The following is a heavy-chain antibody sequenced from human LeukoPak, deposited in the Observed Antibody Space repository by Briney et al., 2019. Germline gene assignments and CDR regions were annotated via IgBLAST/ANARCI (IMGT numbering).Heavy chain of an antibody. CDR3: ARMYYYDSSGSHTNWFDP. J-gene: IGHJ5*02. CDR1: GYTFTSYD. CDR2: MNPHSGNT. D-gene: IGHD3-22*01. Sequence: ASVKVSCKASGYTFTSYDINWVRQATGQGLEWMGWMNPHSGNTGYAQKFQGRVTITRNTSISTAYMELSSLRSEDTAIYYCARMYYYDSSGSHTNWFDPWGQGTLVTVSS. V-gene: IGHV1-8*03.